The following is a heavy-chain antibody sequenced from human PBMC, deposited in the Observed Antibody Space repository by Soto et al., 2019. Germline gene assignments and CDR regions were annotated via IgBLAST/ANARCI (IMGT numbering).Heavy chain of an antibody. Sequence: ASVKVSCKASGYTFTSYAMHWVRQAPGVRQAPGQRLEWMGWINAGNGNTKYSQKFQGRVTITRDTSASTAYMELSSLRSENTAVYYCARDDYLYYYGMDVWGQGTTVTVSS. V-gene: IGHV1-3*01. J-gene: IGHJ6*02. CDR2: INAGNGNT. CDR3: ARDDYLYYYGMDV. D-gene: IGHD4-17*01. CDR1: GYTFTSYA.